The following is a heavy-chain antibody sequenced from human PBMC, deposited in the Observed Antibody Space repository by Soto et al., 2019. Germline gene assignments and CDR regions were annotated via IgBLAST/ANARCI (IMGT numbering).Heavy chain of an antibody. D-gene: IGHD3-22*01. CDR2: IYYRGST. CDR1: GGSISSYY. Sequence: QVQLQESGPGLVKPSETLSLTCTVSGGSISSYYWSWIRQPPGKGLEWIGYIYYRGSTNYNPSLNSRVTISVDTSKNQFSLKLSSVTAADKAVDYCARGGTYYYDSSGYRWAFDIWGQWSMVTVSS. CDR3: ARGGTYYYDSSGYRWAFDI. J-gene: IGHJ3*02. V-gene: IGHV4-59*01.